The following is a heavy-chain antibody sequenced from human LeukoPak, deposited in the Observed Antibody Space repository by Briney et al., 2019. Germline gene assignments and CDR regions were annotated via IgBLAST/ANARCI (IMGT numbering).Heavy chain of an antibody. CDR2: IGTSSNFK. Sequence: GGSLRLSCAASGFTFSSYSMNWVRQAPGKGLEWVSSIGTSSNFKYYADSVRGRLTISRDNAKNSLYLQMNSLRAEDTAVYYCARDRGYYGSGRCDAFDIWGQGTMVTVSS. D-gene: IGHD3-10*01. CDR3: ARDRGYYGSGRCDAFDI. CDR1: GFTFSSYS. V-gene: IGHV3-21*01. J-gene: IGHJ3*02.